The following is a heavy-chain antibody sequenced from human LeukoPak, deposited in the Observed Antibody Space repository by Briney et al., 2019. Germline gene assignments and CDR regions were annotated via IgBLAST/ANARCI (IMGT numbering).Heavy chain of an antibody. CDR2: LRSDADSK. D-gene: IGHD2-21*01. V-gene: IGHV3-33*01. Sequence: RRSLSLSCAASGFILSPYGTTWVRQAPDKGLEGVAVLRSDADSKYYADAVKGRFTISRDNSKNTDYLQMDSLSVEDTAVYYCARPHSNSDWFFDLWGRGTLVTVSS. CDR3: ARPHSNSDWFFDL. J-gene: IGHJ2*01. CDR1: GFILSPYG.